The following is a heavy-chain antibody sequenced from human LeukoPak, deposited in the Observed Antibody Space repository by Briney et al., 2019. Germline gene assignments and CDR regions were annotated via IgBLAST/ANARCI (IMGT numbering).Heavy chain of an antibody. CDR2: INHSGST. J-gene: IGHJ3*02. CDR3: ARLSSNAFDI. V-gene: IGHV4-34*01. CDR1: GFSFSSYY. D-gene: IGHD1-26*01. Sequence: SESLTLSCAASGFSFSSYYMSWVRQPPGKGLEWIGVINHSGSTNYNPSLKSRVTISVDTSKNQFSLKLNCVTAADTAVYYCARLSSNAFDIWGQGTMVTVSS.